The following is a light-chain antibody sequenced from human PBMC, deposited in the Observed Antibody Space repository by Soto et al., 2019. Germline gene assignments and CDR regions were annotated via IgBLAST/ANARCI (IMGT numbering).Light chain of an antibody. CDR3: GTWHSTLSVEWV. CDR2: DDD. Sequence: QSVLRQPRSVCSAPGQKVAISCSGSNSNIGANSVSWYQHLPGTAPKVVIYDDDKRPSGIPDRFSGSKSGTSATLDITGLQIGDEADYYCGTWHSTLSVEWVFGGGTKVTVL. V-gene: IGLV1-51*01. J-gene: IGLJ3*02. CDR1: NSNIGANS.